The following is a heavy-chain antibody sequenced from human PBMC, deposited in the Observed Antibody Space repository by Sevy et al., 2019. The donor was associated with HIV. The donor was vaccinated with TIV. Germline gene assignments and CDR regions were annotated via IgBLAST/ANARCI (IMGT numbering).Heavy chain of an antibody. CDR3: ARTPDYYDSSGYPYYYYMDV. D-gene: IGHD3-22*01. V-gene: IGHV4-4*07. Sequence: SETLSLTCTVSGGSISSYFWNWIRQPAGKGLEWIGRIYSSGSTNYNPSLKSRVSMSVDTSKNQFSLKLNSVTAADTAVYYCARTPDYYDSSGYPYYYYMDVWGNGTTVTVSS. CDR2: IYSSGST. J-gene: IGHJ6*03. CDR1: GGSISSYF.